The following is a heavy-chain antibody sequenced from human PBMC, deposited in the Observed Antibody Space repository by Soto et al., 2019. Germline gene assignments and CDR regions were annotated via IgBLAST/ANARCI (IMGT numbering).Heavy chain of an antibody. Sequence: EVQLVESGGGLVKSGGSLRLSCAASGFTFSSYSMNWVRQAPGKGLEWVSSISSSSSYIYYADSVTGRFTISRDNAKNSLYLQMNSLRAEDTAVYYCARARGAVTTLVDYWGQGTLVTVSS. V-gene: IGHV3-21*01. J-gene: IGHJ4*02. D-gene: IGHD4-17*01. CDR1: GFTFSSYS. CDR2: ISSSSSYI. CDR3: ARARGAVTTLVDY.